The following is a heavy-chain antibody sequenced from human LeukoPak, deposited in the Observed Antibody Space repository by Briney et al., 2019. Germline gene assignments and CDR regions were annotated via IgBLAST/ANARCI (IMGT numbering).Heavy chain of an antibody. CDR3: AKLQSDGLRTYYGMDV. CDR2: STGSGRTT. Sequence: GGSLRLSCAASGFTFSNYAMTWVRQAPGRGLEWVSASTGSGRTTYYADSVMGRFTISRDNSKNTLYLQMNSLRAEDTAVYYCAKLQSDGLRTYYGMDVWGQGTTVTVSS. CDR1: GFTFSNYA. J-gene: IGHJ6*02. D-gene: IGHD4-17*01. V-gene: IGHV3-23*01.